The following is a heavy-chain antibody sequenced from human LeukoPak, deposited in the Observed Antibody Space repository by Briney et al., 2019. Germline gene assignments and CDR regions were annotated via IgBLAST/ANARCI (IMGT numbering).Heavy chain of an antibody. V-gene: IGHV3-23*01. Sequence: GGSLRLSCAASGLTFSSYIMTWVRQAPGKGLEWVSAISPSGGSTFYADSVRGRFTISRDNSKNTLHLQMSSLRAEDTAVYYCSKRGTNGGPFDYWGQGTLVTVSS. CDR2: ISPSGGST. CDR3: SKRGTNGGPFDY. J-gene: IGHJ4*02. D-gene: IGHD1/OR15-1a*01. CDR1: GLTFSSYI.